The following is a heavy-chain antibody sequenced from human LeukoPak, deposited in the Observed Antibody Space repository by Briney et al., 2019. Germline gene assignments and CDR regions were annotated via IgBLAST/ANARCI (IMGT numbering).Heavy chain of an antibody. CDR2: INHSTST. Sequence: SETLSLTCAVYRGSFSGYYWSWIRQPPGKGLEWTGEINHSTSTNYNPSLKSRVTISVDTSKNQFSLNLSSVTAADTAVYYCARVTNIATAVDAFDIWGQGTMVTVSS. D-gene: IGHD6-13*01. J-gene: IGHJ3*02. V-gene: IGHV4-34*01. CDR1: RGSFSGYY. CDR3: ARVTNIATAVDAFDI.